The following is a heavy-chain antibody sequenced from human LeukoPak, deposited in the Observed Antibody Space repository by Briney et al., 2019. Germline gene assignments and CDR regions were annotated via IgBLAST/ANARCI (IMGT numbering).Heavy chain of an antibody. CDR3: ARDLLEWYFDY. J-gene: IGHJ4*02. CDR1: GFTFSNYA. V-gene: IGHV3-64*04. Sequence: GGSLRLSCSASGFTFSNYAMHWVRQAPGKGLKYVSAISSNGGSTYHPDSVKGRFTISRDNSKNTLYLQMNSLRAEDTAVYYCARDLLEWYFDYWGQGTLVTVSS. D-gene: IGHD3-3*01. CDR2: ISSNGGST.